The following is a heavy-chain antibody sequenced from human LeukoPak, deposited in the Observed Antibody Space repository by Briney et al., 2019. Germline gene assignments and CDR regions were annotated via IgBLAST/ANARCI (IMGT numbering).Heavy chain of an antibody. D-gene: IGHD6-6*01. CDR3: AEGARPPYYYYMDV. J-gene: IGHJ6*03. CDR2: ISGSGGST. V-gene: IGHV3-23*01. Sequence: GGSLRLSCVASGFTFSSYAMSWVRQAPGKGLEWVSAISGSGGSTYYADSVKGRFTISRDNSKNTLYLLMNSLRAEDTAVYYCAEGARPPYYYYMDVWGKGTTVTVSS. CDR1: GFTFSSYA.